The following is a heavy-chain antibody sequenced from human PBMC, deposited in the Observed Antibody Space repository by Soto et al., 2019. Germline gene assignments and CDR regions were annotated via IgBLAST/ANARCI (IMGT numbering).Heavy chain of an antibody. CDR2: IYYSGST. D-gene: IGHD4-17*01. Sequence: SETLSLTCTVSGGSISSGGYYWSWIRQHPGKGLEWIGYIYYSGSTYYNPSLKSRVTISVDTSKNQFSLKLSSVTAADTAVYYCARDLSRHYGDYVWFDPWGQGTLVTVYS. CDR1: GGSISSGGYY. CDR3: ARDLSRHYGDYVWFDP. V-gene: IGHV4-31*03. J-gene: IGHJ5*02.